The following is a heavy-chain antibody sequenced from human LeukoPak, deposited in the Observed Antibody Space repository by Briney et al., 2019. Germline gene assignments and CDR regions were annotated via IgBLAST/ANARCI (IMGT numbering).Heavy chain of an antibody. CDR2: IYYSGST. V-gene: IGHV4-59*05. CDR3: ARRPYYDSSGSYY. D-gene: IGHD3-22*01. Sequence: SETLSLTCTVSGGSISTYFWSWLRQPPGKGLEWIGSIYYSGSTYYNPSLKSRVTISVDTSKNQFSLKLSSVTAADTAVYYCARRPYYDSSGSYYWGQGTLVTVSS. J-gene: IGHJ4*02. CDR1: GGSISTYF.